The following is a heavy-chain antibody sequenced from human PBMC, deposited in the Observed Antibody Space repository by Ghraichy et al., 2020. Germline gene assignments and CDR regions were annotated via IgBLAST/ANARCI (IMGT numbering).Heavy chain of an antibody. Sequence: ASVKVSCKASGYTFTSYGISWVRQAPGQGLEWMGWISAYNGNTNYAQKLQGRVTMTTDTSTSTAYMELRSLRSDDTAVYYCARGGVAHYYDFWSGSNWFDPWGQGTLVTVSS. CDR3: ARGGVAHYYDFWSGSNWFDP. V-gene: IGHV1-18*01. D-gene: IGHD3-3*01. CDR1: GYTFTSYG. CDR2: ISAYNGNT. J-gene: IGHJ5*02.